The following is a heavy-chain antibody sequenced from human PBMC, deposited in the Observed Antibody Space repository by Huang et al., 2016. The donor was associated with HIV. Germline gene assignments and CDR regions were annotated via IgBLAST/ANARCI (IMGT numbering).Heavy chain of an antibody. V-gene: IGHV3-48*01. Sequence: EVQLMESGGGLVQPGGSLRLSCAASGFTFSTYNMNWVRQAPGKGLVWVSYITSSIGSIYYADSVKGRFTISRDNAKNSLYLQMNSLRAEDTAVYYCARFGSYYYGSGSYLDAFDIWGQGTMVTVSS. CDR1: GFTFSTYN. CDR3: ARFGSYYYGSGSYLDAFDI. CDR2: ITSSIGSI. D-gene: IGHD3-10*01. J-gene: IGHJ3*02.